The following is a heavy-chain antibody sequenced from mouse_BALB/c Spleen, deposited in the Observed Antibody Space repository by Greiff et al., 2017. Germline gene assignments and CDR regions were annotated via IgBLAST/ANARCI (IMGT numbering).Heavy chain of an antibody. D-gene: IGHD2-14*01. CDR2: IWAGGST. V-gene: IGHV2-9*02. CDR3: ARERAYYRYLAY. J-gene: IGHJ3*01. CDR1: GFSLTSYG. Sequence: VKVVESGPGLVAPSQSLSITCTVSGFSLTSYGVHWVRQPPGKGLEWLGVIWAGGSTNYNSALMSRLSISKDNSKSQVFLKMNSLQTDDTAMYYCARERAYYRYLAYWGQGTLVTVSA.